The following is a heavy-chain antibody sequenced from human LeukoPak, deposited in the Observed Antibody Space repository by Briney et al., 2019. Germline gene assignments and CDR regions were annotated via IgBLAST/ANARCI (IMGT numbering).Heavy chain of an antibody. Sequence: ASVKVSCKASGYTFTSYGISWVRQAPGQGLEWMGWISAYNGNTNYAQKFQGRVTMTRDMSTSTVYMELSSLRSEDTAVYYCARLTNGVTRDYWGQGTLVTVSS. V-gene: IGHV1-18*01. CDR1: GYTFTSYG. CDR2: ISAYNGNT. D-gene: IGHD3-10*01. CDR3: ARLTNGVTRDY. J-gene: IGHJ4*02.